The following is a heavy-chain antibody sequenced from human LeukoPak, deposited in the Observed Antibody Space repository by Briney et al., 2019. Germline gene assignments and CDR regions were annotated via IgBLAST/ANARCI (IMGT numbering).Heavy chain of an antibody. Sequence: GSLKISCQGSGYTFTTYWIGWVRQIPGKGLEWMGIIYPADSDTRYSPSFQGQVTISADKSISTAYLQWSSLKASDTAMYYCARRPGSGGLLLDAFDIWGQGTMVTVSS. CDR1: GYTFTTYW. V-gene: IGHV5-51*01. J-gene: IGHJ3*02. CDR2: IYPADSDT. CDR3: ARRPGSGGLLLDAFDI. D-gene: IGHD2-2*01.